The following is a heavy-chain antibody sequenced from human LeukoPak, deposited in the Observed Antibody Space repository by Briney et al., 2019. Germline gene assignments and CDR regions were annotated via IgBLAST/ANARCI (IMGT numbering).Heavy chain of an antibody. J-gene: IGHJ6*03. D-gene: IGHD6-19*01. CDR3: ARGSSGWPFYYYYMDV. CDR1: GGSFSGYY. Sequence: SETLSLTCAVYGGSFSGYYWSWIRQPPGKGLEWIGEINHSGSTNYNPSLKSRVTISVDTSKNQFSLKLSSVTAADTAVYYCARGSSGWPFYYYYMDVWGKGTTVTVSS. V-gene: IGHV4-34*01. CDR2: INHSGST.